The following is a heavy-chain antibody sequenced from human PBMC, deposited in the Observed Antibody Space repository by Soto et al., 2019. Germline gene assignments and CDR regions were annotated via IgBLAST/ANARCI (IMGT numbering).Heavy chain of an antibody. CDR2: IIPKYGTT. CDR1: GGPFNTFG. D-gene: IGHD2-2*01. V-gene: IGHV1-69*01. J-gene: IGHJ4*02. CDR3: SRTRARRPVFYVGY. Sequence: QVQLMQSGAEVTKPGSSVKVSCKASGGPFNTFGISWVRQAPGQGLEWMGGIIPKYGTTNYARRFQGRVTITADESTTTAYLELSSLRHDDTAIYYWSRTRARRPVFYVGYLGQGTPISVTS.